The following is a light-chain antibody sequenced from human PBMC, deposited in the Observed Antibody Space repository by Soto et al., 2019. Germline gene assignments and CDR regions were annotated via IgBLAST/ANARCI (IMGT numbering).Light chain of an antibody. CDR3: QQSHSTPWT. CDR2: AAS. CDR1: QSISNY. V-gene: IGKV1-39*01. Sequence: DIQMTQSPSSLSASVGDRVTITCRASQSISNYLNWYQQKPGKAPKLLIYAASSLQGGVPSRFSGSGSGTDFTLTISSLQPEDFATYYCQQSHSTPWTFGQGTKVEIK. J-gene: IGKJ1*01.